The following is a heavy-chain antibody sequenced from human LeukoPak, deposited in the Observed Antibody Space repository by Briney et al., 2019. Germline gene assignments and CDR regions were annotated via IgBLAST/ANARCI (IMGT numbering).Heavy chain of an antibody. V-gene: IGHV1-69*13. CDR1: GGTFSSYA. CDR3: ASPKERDYYDSSGYYNFFY. D-gene: IGHD3-22*01. Sequence: SVKVSCKASGGTFSSYAISWLRQAPGQGLEWMGGIIPIFGTANYAQKFQGRVTITADESTSTAYMELSSLRSEDTAVYYCASPKERDYYDSSGYYNFFYWGQGTLVTVSS. J-gene: IGHJ4*02. CDR2: IIPIFGTA.